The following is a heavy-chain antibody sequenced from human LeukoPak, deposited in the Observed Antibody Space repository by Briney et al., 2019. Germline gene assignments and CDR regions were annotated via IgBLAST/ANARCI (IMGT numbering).Heavy chain of an antibody. D-gene: IGHD6-19*01. CDR2: ISPDGSGK. J-gene: IGHJ4*02. CDR1: GSTFSNYG. Sequence: GRSLRLSCAASGSTFSNYGMHWVRQGPGKGLEWVAVISPDGSGKFYADAVKGRFTISRDNSMNTLFLQMNSLRGEDTALYYCAKERGAFSAYDYWGQGTLVTVSS. V-gene: IGHV3-30*18. CDR3: AKERGAFSAYDY.